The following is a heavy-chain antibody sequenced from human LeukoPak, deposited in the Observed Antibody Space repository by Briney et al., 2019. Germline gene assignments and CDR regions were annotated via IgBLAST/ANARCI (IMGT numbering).Heavy chain of an antibody. V-gene: IGHV4-59*01. D-gene: IGHD3-10*01. J-gene: IGHJ1*01. Sequence: SETLSLTCTGSGGSISSCCGSWIRQRPGKGLERIGYIYYSGSPTYNLSLKSRVTISVDTSKNQCSLKLSSVTAADTAVYYCARAIWVRGPTDWGQGTLVTVSS. CDR3: ARAIWVRGPTD. CDR2: IYYSGSP. CDR1: GGSISSCC.